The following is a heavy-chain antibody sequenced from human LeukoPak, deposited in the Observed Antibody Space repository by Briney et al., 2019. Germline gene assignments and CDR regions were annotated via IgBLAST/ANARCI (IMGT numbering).Heavy chain of an antibody. J-gene: IGHJ5*02. Sequence: QAGGSLRLSCAASGFTFSSYAMSWVRQAPGKGLEWVSAISGSGGSTYYADSVKGRFTISRDNSKNTLYLKMNSLRAEDTAVYYCAKAEAVAYEPTHFDPWGQGTLVTVSS. CDR3: AKAEAVAYEPTHFDP. V-gene: IGHV3-23*01. CDR2: ISGSGGST. CDR1: GFTFSSYA. D-gene: IGHD6-19*01.